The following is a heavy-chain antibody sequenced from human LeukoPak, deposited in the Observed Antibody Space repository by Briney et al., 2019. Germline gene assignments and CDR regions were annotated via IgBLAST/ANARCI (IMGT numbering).Heavy chain of an antibody. D-gene: IGHD6-19*01. Sequence: SETLSLTCTVSGGSISSYYWSWIRQPPGKGLEWIGYIYYSGSTNYNPSLKSRVTISVDTSKNQFSLKLSSVTAADTAVYYCARGTVAGRESFFDYWGQGTLVTVSS. V-gene: IGHV4-59*01. CDR1: GGSISSYY. CDR3: ARGTVAGRESFFDY. J-gene: IGHJ4*02. CDR2: IYYSGST.